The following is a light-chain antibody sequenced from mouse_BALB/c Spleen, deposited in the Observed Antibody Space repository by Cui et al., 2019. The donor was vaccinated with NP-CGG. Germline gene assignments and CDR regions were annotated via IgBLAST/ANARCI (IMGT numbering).Light chain of an antibody. J-gene: IGLJ1*01. V-gene: IGLV1*01. CDR2: GTN. Sequence: QAVVTQESALTTSPGETVTLTCRSSTGAVTTSNYANWVQEKPDHLFTGLIGGTNNRPPGVSVRFSGSLIGDKAALTITGAQTEDEAIYFCALWYSNHWVFGGGTKLTVL. CDR1: TGAVTTSNY. CDR3: ALWYSNHWV.